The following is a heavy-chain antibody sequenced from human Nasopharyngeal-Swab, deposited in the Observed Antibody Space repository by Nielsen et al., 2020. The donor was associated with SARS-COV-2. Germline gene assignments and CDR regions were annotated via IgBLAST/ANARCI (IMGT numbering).Heavy chain of an antibody. CDR2: INTNTGNP. J-gene: IGHJ6*02. CDR1: GYTFTSYA. Sequence: ASVKVSCKASGYTFTSYAMNWVRQAPGQGLEWMGWINTNTGNPTYAQGFTGRFVFSLDTSVSTAYLQISSLKAEDTVVYYCARARGQPHNYYYYGMDVWGQGTTVTVSS. CDR3: ARARGQPHNYYYYGMDV. V-gene: IGHV7-4-1*02.